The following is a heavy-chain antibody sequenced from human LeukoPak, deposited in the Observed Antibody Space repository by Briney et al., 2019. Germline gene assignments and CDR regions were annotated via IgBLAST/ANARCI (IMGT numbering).Heavy chain of an antibody. D-gene: IGHD3-10*01. CDR3: AKDGFTWFGDLSYWYFDL. J-gene: IGHJ2*01. CDR1: GLTFSNYG. V-gene: IGHV3-23*01. CDR2: ISDSGGST. Sequence: GGTLRLSCAASGLTFSNYGMNWVRQAPGKGLEWVSAISDSGGSTYYADSVKGRFTISRDSSKNTLYLQMNSLRAEDTAVYYCAKDGFTWFGDLSYWYFDLWGRGTLVTVSS.